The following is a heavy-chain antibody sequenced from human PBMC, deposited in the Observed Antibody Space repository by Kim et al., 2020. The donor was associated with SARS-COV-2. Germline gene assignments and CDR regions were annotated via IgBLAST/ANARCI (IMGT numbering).Heavy chain of an antibody. CDR2: ISGSGGST. D-gene: IGHD3-3*01. CDR3: AKSDIPSDYDFWSGFDY. CDR1: GFTFSSYA. V-gene: IGHV3-23*01. Sequence: GGSLRLSCAASGFTFSSYAMSWVRQAPGKGLEWVSAISGSGGSTYYADSVKGRFTISRDNSKNTLYLQMNSLRAEDTAVYYCAKSDIPSDYDFWSGFDYWGQGTLVTVSS. J-gene: IGHJ4*02.